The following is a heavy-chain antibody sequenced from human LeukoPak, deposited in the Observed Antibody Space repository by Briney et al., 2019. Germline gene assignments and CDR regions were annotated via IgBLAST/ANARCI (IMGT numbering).Heavy chain of an antibody. D-gene: IGHD6-19*01. CDR2: ISASGST. CDR1: GGSISSGTYY. Sequence: PSQTLSLTCTVSGGSISSGTYYWSWIRQLAGKGLEWIGRISASGSTNYNPSLQSRVTISVDTSKNQFSLKVSSVTAADTAVYYCAGERGEEYSSGWYKRNYFDNWGQGIRVTVSS. V-gene: IGHV4-61*02. J-gene: IGHJ4*02. CDR3: AGERGEEYSSGWYKRNYFDN.